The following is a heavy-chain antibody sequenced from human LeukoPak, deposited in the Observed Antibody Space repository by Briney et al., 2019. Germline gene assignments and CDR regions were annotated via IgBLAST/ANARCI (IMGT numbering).Heavy chain of an antibody. CDR3: ARTDIVLMVYAFPHYFDY. V-gene: IGHV3-21*01. Sequence: GGSLRLSCAASGFTFSSYSMNWVRQAPGKGLEWVSSISSSSSYIYYADSVKGRFTISRDNAKSSLYLQMNSLRAEDTAVYYCARTDIVLMVYAFPHYFDYWGQGTLVTVSS. D-gene: IGHD2-8*01. J-gene: IGHJ4*02. CDR2: ISSSSSYI. CDR1: GFTFSSYS.